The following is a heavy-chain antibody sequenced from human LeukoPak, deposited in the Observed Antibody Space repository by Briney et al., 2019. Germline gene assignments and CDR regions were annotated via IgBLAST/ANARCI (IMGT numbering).Heavy chain of an antibody. Sequence: ASVKVSCKASGYTFINYDINWVRQVTGQGLEWMGWMNPNSGNTGFAQKFQGRISITRDTFINTAYMELSSLRSEDTAVYYCARSIPLWKDLRRDWFDPWGQGTLVTVSS. CDR3: ARSIPLWKDLRRDWFDP. CDR2: MNPNSGNT. V-gene: IGHV1-8*03. J-gene: IGHJ5*02. D-gene: IGHD2-21*01. CDR1: GYTFINYD.